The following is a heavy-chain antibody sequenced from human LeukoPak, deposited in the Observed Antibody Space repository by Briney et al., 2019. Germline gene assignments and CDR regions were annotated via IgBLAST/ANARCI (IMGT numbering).Heavy chain of an antibody. Sequence: SETLSLTCTVSGGSISSSSYYWGWIRQPPGKGLEWIGSIYYSGSTYYNPSLKSRVTISVDTSKNQFSLKLSSVTAADTAVYYCARVGRYCSSTSCRRRHFDYWGQGTLVTVSS. CDR1: GGSISSSSYY. D-gene: IGHD2-2*01. CDR3: ARVGRYCSSTSCRRRHFDY. V-gene: IGHV4-39*07. CDR2: IYYSGST. J-gene: IGHJ4*02.